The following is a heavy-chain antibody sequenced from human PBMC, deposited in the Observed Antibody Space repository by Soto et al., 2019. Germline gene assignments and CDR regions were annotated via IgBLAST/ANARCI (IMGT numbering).Heavy chain of an antibody. J-gene: IGHJ3*02. Sequence: SETLSLTCAVYGGSFSGYYWSWIRQPPGKGLEWIGEINHSGSTNYNPSLKSRVTISVDTSKNQFSLKLSSVTAADTAGYYCARGPGSKGIWGQGTMVTVSS. CDR3: ARGPGSKGI. D-gene: IGHD2-2*01. CDR1: GGSFSGYY. CDR2: INHSGST. V-gene: IGHV4-34*01.